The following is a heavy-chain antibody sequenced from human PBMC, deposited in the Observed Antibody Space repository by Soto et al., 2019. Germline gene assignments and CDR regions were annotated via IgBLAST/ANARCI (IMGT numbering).Heavy chain of an antibody. CDR2: ISGSGGST. D-gene: IGHD3-9*01. Sequence: GGSLRLSCAASGFTFSSYAMSWVRQAPGKGLEWVSAISGSGGSTYYADSVKGRFTISRDNSKNTLYLQMNSLRAEDTAVYYCAKNTYYDILTGHFDYWGQGTLVTVSS. CDR1: GFTFSSYA. CDR3: AKNTYYDILTGHFDY. V-gene: IGHV3-23*01. J-gene: IGHJ4*02.